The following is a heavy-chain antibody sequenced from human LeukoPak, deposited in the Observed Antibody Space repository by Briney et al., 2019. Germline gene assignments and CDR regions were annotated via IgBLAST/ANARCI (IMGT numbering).Heavy chain of an antibody. CDR2: IYYSGST. CDR1: GRPINSGDYY. V-gene: IGHV4-30-4*08. J-gene: IGHJ4*02. D-gene: IGHD4-23*01. Sequence: SETLSLTCTVSGRPINSGDYYWSWIRQPPGKGLEWNAYIYYSGSTYYHPALTIRVTKSVDQSKNQFSLKLSSVTAADTAVYYCVRVKKTTVAFWGQGTLVTGSS. CDR3: VRVKKTTVAF.